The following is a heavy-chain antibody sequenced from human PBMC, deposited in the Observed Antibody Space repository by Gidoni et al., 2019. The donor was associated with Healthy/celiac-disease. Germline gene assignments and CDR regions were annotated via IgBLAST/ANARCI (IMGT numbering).Heavy chain of an antibody. CDR1: GGSISSSSYY. J-gene: IGHJ6*04. CDR2: IYYSGSN. Sequence: QLQLQDSRPGLVKPSATPSLTCTAPGGSISSSSYYWRWIRQPPGKGLEWIRSIYYSGSNYYNPSLKSRVSISVDTTKNQFALKMSSVTAADTDVYYCGSMPYYYDMDVWGKGTTVTVSS. V-gene: IGHV4-39*05. D-gene: IGHD2-2*01. CDR3: GSMPYYYDMDV.